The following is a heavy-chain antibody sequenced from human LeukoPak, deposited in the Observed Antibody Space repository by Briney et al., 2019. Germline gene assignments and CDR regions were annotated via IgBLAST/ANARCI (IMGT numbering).Heavy chain of an antibody. Sequence: ASVKVSCKASGYTFTSYDINWVRQATGQGLEWMGWMNPNSGNTGYAQKFQGRVTMTRNTSISTAYMELSSLRSEDTAVYYCARPYYDEYYYGMDVWGQGTTVTVSS. CDR1: GYTFTSYD. J-gene: IGHJ6*02. CDR3: ARPYYDEYYYGMDV. V-gene: IGHV1-8*01. CDR2: MNPNSGNT. D-gene: IGHD3-22*01.